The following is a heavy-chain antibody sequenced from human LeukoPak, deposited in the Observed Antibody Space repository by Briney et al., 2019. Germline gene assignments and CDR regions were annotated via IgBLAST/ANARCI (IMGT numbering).Heavy chain of an antibody. D-gene: IGHD3-16*01. CDR2: IKQDGSEK. CDR1: GIIITSYW. Sequence: GSLRLSCAASGIIITSYWMSCVRQTPGKGLEWVANIKQDGSEKNYVDSVKGRFTIFRDNARNSLYLQMNSLRAEDTAVYYCASHSYGYNHWGQGTLVIVSS. CDR3: ASHSYGYNH. V-gene: IGHV3-7*01. J-gene: IGHJ5*02.